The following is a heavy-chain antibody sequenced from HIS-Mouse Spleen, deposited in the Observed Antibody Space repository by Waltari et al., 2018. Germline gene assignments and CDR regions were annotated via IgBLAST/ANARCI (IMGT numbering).Heavy chain of an antibody. CDR2: ISYDGSNK. D-gene: IGHD3-16*01. J-gene: IGHJ4*02. CDR3: ARRGTHSPYYFDY. CDR1: GFTSSSYP. V-gene: IGHV3-30-3*01. Sequence: QVQLVESGGGVVQPGRSRRPPCAASGFTSSSYPSHRLRRAPGKGLEWVAVISYDGSNKYYADSVKGRFTISRDNSKNTLYLQMNSLRAEDTAVYYCARRGTHSPYYFDYWGQGTLVTVSS.